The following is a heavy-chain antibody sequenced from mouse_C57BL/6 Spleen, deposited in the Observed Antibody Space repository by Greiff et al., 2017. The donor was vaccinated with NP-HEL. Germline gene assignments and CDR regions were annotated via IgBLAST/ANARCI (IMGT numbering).Heavy chain of an antibody. CDR1: GFTFSDYG. J-gene: IGHJ4*01. D-gene: IGHD2-1*01. Sequence: EVKVVESGGGLVKPGGSLKLSCAASGFTFSDYGMHWVRQAPEKGLEWVAYISSGSSTIYYADTVKGRFTISRDNAKNTLFLQMTSLRSEDTAMYYCARGDYGNYVDYAMDYWGQGTSVTVSS. V-gene: IGHV5-17*01. CDR2: ISSGSSTI. CDR3: ARGDYGNYVDYAMDY.